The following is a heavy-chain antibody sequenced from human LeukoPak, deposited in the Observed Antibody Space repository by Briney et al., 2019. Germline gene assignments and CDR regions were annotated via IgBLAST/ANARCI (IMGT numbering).Heavy chain of an antibody. Sequence: GGSLRLSCAASGFTFSDYYLSWIRQAPGKGLEWVSYISRDGTTIYYADSVKGRFTISRDNAKNSLFLQMNSLRAEDTAVYYCARSSQYGSGADYWGQGTLVTVSS. CDR3: ARSSQYGSGADY. CDR1: GFTFSDYY. D-gene: IGHD3-10*01. V-gene: IGHV3-11*01. CDR2: ISRDGTTI. J-gene: IGHJ4*02.